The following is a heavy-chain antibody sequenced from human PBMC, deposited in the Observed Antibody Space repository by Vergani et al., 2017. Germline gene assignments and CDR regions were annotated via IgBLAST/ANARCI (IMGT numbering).Heavy chain of an antibody. CDR1: GGTFSSYA. CDR3: ARGRGYSGYDTPYYFDY. J-gene: IGHJ4*02. D-gene: IGHD5-12*01. V-gene: IGHV1-69*01. CDR2: IIPIFGTA. Sequence: QVQLVQSGAEVKKPGSSVKVSCKASGGTFSSYAISWVRQAPGQGLEWMGGIIPIFGTANYAQKFQGRVTITADESTSTAYMELSSLRSEDTAVYYWARGRGYSGYDTPYYFDYWGQGTLVTDSS.